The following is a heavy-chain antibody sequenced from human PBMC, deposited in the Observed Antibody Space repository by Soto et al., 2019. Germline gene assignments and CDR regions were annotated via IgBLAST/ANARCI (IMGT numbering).Heavy chain of an antibody. CDR2: INADGTST. CDR3: VRVSAGGVGVPRFYFDS. D-gene: IGHD3-3*01. V-gene: IGHV3-74*01. J-gene: IGHJ4*02. Sequence: WGSLRLSCAASGFTFSNSWMHWVRQVSGKGLEWVSRINADGTSTSYADSVKGRFTISRDNAKNTLYLHVNSLRAEDTAVYYCVRVSAGGVGVPRFYFDSWGQGGMVTVSS. CDR1: GFTFSNSW.